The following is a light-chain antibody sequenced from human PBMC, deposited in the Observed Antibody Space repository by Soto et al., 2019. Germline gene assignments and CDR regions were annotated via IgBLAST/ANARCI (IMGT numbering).Light chain of an antibody. Sequence: QSVLTQPPSASGSPGQSVTISCTGTSSDVGGYNYVSWYQQHPGKAPKFLIFEVSRRPSGVPDRFSGSKSGNTASLTVSGLQAEDEADYYCSSYAGSNSPVIFGGGTKLTVL. CDR2: EVS. CDR1: SSDVGGYNY. V-gene: IGLV2-8*01. J-gene: IGLJ2*01. CDR3: SSYAGSNSPVI.